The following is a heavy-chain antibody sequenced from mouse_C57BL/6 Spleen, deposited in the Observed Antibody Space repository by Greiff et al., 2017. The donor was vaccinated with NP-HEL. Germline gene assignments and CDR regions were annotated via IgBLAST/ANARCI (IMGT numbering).Heavy chain of an antibody. Sequence: QVQLQQSGPELVKPGASVKISCKASGYAFSSSWMNWVKQRPGKGLEWIGRIYPGDGDTNYIGKFKGKATLTADKSSSTAYMQLSSLTSEDSAVYFCARWGVEAYWGQGTLVTVSA. D-gene: IGHD1-1*02. J-gene: IGHJ3*01. V-gene: IGHV1-82*01. CDR3: ARWGVEAY. CDR1: GYAFSSSW. CDR2: IYPGDGDT.